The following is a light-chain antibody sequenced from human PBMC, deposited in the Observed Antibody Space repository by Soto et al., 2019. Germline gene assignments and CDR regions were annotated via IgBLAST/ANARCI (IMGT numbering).Light chain of an antibody. CDR3: QQYYSFST. CDR1: QSIRTW. CDR2: KAS. J-gene: IGKJ1*01. V-gene: IGKV1-5*03. Sequence: DIQMTQSPSTLSASIGDRVTVTCRASQSIRTWLAWYQQKPGKAPILLIYKASSLESGVPSRFSGSGSGTEFTLTISSLQADDLATYYCQQYYSFSTFGQGTRVEIK.